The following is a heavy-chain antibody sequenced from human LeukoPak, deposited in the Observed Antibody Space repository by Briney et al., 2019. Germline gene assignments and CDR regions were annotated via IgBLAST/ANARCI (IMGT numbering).Heavy chain of an antibody. CDR3: ARGEWELLSSHFDY. D-gene: IGHD1-26*01. CDR2: IIPIFGTA. CDR1: GYTFTSYA. Sequence: SVKVSCKASGYTFTSYAISWVRQAPGQGLEWMGGIIPIFGTANYAQKFQGRVTITADKSTSTAYMELSSLRSEDTAVYYCARGEWELLSSHFDYWGQGTLVTVSS. J-gene: IGHJ4*02. V-gene: IGHV1-69*06.